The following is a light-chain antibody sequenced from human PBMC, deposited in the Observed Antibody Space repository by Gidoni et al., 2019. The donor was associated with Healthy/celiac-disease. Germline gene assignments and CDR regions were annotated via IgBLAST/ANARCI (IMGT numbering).Light chain of an antibody. J-gene: IGKJ2*01. CDR2: AAS. CDR1: QSISSY. CDR3: QQSYSTPQT. Sequence: DIQMTQSPSSLSASVGDRVTITCRASQSISSYLNWYQQKPGKAPKLLIYAASSLQSGVQSRFSGSGSGTDFTLTISSLQPEDFATYYCQQSYSTPQTFGQXTKLEIK. V-gene: IGKV1-39*01.